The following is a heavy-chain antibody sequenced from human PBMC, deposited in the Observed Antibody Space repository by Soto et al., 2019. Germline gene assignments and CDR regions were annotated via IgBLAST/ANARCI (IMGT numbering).Heavy chain of an antibody. V-gene: IGHV4-34*01. D-gene: IGHD6-19*01. J-gene: IGHJ3*02. CDR3: ARGSSVAGTFDI. Sequence: SLCLTCAVEGGSFSGFFWSWIRQPPGKGLEWIGEINHSGSTNYNPSLKIRVTISVDTSKNQFSLKLSSVTAADTAVYYCARGSSVAGTFDIWGQGTMVTVSS. CDR2: INHSGST. CDR1: GGSFSGFF.